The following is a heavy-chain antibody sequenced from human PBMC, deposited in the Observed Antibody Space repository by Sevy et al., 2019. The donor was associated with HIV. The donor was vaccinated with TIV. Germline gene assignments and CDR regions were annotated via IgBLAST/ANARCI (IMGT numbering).Heavy chain of an antibody. V-gene: IGHV3-30*04. CDR2: VSFDGGNK. D-gene: IGHD6-19*01. CDR1: GFSFRDYA. J-gene: IGHJ4*02. CDR3: ARGPYSSGLRFDY. Sequence: GGSLRLSCVASGFSFRDYALHWVRQGPGKGLEWVAVVSFDGGNKYYPDSVKGRFTVSRDNSKNTLFLQMDSLRGEDTNDYYCARGPYSSGLRFDYWGQGTLVTVSS.